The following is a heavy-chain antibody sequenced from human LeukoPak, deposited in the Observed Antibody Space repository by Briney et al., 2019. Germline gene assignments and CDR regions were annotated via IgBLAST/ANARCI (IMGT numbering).Heavy chain of an antibody. V-gene: IGHV3-11*04. CDR3: AKDPRSHCSSTSCYLYNWFDP. CDR1: GFTFSDYY. D-gene: IGHD2-2*01. Sequence: GGSLRLSCAASGFTFSDYYMSWIRQAPGKGLEWVSYISSSGSTIYYADSVKGRFTISRDNSKNTLYLQMNSLRAEDTAVYYCAKDPRSHCSSTSCYLYNWFDPWGQGTLVTVSS. CDR2: ISSSGSTI. J-gene: IGHJ5*02.